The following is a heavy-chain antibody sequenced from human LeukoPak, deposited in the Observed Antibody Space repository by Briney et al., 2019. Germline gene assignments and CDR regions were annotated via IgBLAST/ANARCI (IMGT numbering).Heavy chain of an antibody. D-gene: IGHD6-6*01. V-gene: IGHV4-34*01. CDR2: INHSGST. CDR1: GGSISGYY. Sequence: SETLSLTCTVSGGSISGYYWSWIRQPPGKGLEWIGEINHSGSTNYNPSLKSRVTISVDTSKNQFSLKLSSVTAADTAVYYCASGSEYSSSYFDYWGQGTLVTVSS. CDR3: ASGSEYSSSYFDY. J-gene: IGHJ4*02.